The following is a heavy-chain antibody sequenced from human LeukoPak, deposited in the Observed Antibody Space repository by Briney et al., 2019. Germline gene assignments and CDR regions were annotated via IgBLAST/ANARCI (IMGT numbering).Heavy chain of an antibody. D-gene: IGHD6-13*01. V-gene: IGHV1-8*01. CDR3: ARHGDSSSWYEAYYYGMDV. CDR2: MNPNSGNT. J-gene: IGHJ6*02. Sequence: ASVKVSCKASGYTFTSYDINWVRQATGQGLEWMRWMNPNSGNTGYAQKFQGRVTMTRNTSISTAYMELSSLRSEDTAVYYCARHGDSSSWYEAYYYGMDVWGQGTTVTVSS. CDR1: GYTFTSYD.